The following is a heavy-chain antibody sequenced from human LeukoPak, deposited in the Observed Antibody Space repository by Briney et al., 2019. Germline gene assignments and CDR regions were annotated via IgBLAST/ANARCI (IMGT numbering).Heavy chain of an antibody. J-gene: IGHJ4*02. D-gene: IGHD4-11*01. CDR1: GFTFNRYS. Sequence: PGGSLRLSCATSGFTFNRYSMQWVRQAPGKGLEWVAGISADGNEKNYADSVKGRFTISKDNAKNTLYLQMNSLRAEDTALYYCARDVGRDTVTTEIEYWGQGTLVTVSS. V-gene: IGHV3-30*04. CDR3: ARDVGRDTVTTEIEY. CDR2: ISADGNEK.